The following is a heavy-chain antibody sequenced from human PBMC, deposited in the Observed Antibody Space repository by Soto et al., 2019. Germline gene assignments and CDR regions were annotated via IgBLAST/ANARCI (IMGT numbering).Heavy chain of an antibody. CDR1: GFTFSDYY. D-gene: IGHD3-9*01. CDR3: ARDYGILTTHYGMDV. CDR2: ISTTSTYT. J-gene: IGHJ6*02. Sequence: QVQVVESGGGLVKPGGSLRLSCAASGFTFSDYYMSWIRQAPGKGLEWISYISTTSTYTDYADSVKDRFTISRDNAKKSVYLQMDALRAEDTAVYYCARDYGILTTHYGMDVWGQGTTVTVSS. V-gene: IGHV3-11*05.